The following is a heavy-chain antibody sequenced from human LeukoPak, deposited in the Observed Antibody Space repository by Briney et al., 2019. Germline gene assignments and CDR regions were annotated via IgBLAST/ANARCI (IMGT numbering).Heavy chain of an antibody. J-gene: IGHJ4*02. Sequence: GGSLRLSCAASGFTFNNYGMNWIRQAPGKGLEWVALISYDGTNKYYADSVKGRFTISRDNSKSTLFLQMNSLRTEDTSVYFCAKDLSVGWTPHFDSWGQGTLVTVSS. V-gene: IGHV3-30*18. CDR2: ISYDGTNK. CDR3: AKDLSVGWTPHFDS. D-gene: IGHD1-26*01. CDR1: GFTFNNYG.